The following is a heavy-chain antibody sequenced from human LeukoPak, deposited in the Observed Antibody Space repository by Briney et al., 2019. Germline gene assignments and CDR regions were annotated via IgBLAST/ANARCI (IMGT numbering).Heavy chain of an antibody. CDR1: GFTFSSYN. Sequence: GGSLRLSCAASGFTFSSYNMNWVRQAPGKGLEWISYITTTSMTTYYADSVKGRFTISRDNAKKSLYLQMSSLRDEDTAVYFCVRGYSFGPYGMDVWGQGTTVTVSS. J-gene: IGHJ6*02. D-gene: IGHD2-15*01. V-gene: IGHV3-48*02. CDR3: VRGYSFGPYGMDV. CDR2: ITTTSMTT.